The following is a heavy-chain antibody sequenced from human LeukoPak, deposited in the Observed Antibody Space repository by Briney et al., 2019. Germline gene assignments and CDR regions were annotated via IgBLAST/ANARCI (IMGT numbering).Heavy chain of an antibody. D-gene: IGHD1-26*01. J-gene: IGHJ6*02. Sequence: PGGSLRLSCAVSGFTVNSNYITWVRQAPGKGLEWVSIIYSGGRTYYADSVKGRMTISRDSSKNTLYLQMNSLRAEDTAVYYCARDPGGSYFLPDYYYYYGMDVWGQGTTVTVSS. V-gene: IGHV3-66*01. CDR2: IYSGGRT. CDR3: ARDPGGSYFLPDYYYYYGMDV. CDR1: GFTVNSNY.